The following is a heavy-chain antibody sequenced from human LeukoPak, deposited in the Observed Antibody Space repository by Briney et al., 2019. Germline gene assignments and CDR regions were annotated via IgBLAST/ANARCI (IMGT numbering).Heavy chain of an antibody. CDR1: GGSISSYY. J-gene: IGHJ6*02. CDR2: IYTSGST. Sequence: SETLSLTCTVSGGSISSYYWSWIRQPAGKGLEWIGRIYTSGSTNYNPSLKSRVTMSVDTSKNQFSLKLSSVTAADTAVYYCARDLGYCSGGSCYYYYYGMDVWGQGTRVTVSS. V-gene: IGHV4-4*07. D-gene: IGHD2-15*01. CDR3: ARDLGYCSGGSCYYYYYGMDV.